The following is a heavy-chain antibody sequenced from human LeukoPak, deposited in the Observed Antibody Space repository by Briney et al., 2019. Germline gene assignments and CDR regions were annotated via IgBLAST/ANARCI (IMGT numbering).Heavy chain of an antibody. CDR2: INPNSGGT. D-gene: IGHD4-17*01. CDR1: GYTFTGYY. Sequence: ALVKVSCKASGYTFTGYYMHWVRQAPGQGLEWMGWINPNSGGTNYAQKFQGRVTMTRDTSISTAYMELSRPRSDDTAVYYCAREARVTRSWFDPWGQGTLVTVSS. CDR3: AREARVTRSWFDP. J-gene: IGHJ5*02. V-gene: IGHV1-2*02.